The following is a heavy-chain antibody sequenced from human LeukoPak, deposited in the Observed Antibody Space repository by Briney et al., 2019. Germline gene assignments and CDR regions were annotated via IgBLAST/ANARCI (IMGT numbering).Heavy chain of an antibody. D-gene: IGHD1-1*01. J-gene: IGHJ4*02. V-gene: IGHV4-34*01. Sequence: SETLSLTCAVYGGSFSGYYWSWIRQPRGKWLEWIGEINHSGSTNYNPSLKSRVTISVDTSKNQFSLKLSSVTAADTAVYYCARSSVWYKNFDYWGQGTLVTVSS. CDR2: INHSGST. CDR3: ARSSVWYKNFDY. CDR1: GGSFSGYY.